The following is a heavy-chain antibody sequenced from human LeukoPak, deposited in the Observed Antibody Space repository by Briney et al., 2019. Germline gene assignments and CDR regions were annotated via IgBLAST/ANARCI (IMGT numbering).Heavy chain of an antibody. Sequence: ASVKVSCKASGGTFSSYAISWVRQAPGQGLEWMGGIIPIFGTANYAQKFQGRVTITADETTSTAYMELSSLRSEDTAVYYCARARSLDYDILTGYTYYFDYWGQGTLVTVSS. CDR3: ARARSLDYDILTGYTYYFDY. J-gene: IGHJ4*02. V-gene: IGHV1-69*13. CDR1: GGTFSSYA. D-gene: IGHD3-9*01. CDR2: IIPIFGTA.